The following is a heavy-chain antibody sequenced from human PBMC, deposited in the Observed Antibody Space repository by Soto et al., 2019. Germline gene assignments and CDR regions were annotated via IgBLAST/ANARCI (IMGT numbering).Heavy chain of an antibody. J-gene: IGHJ5*02. CDR1: GGSISSYY. Sequence: SETLSLTCTVSGGSISSYYWSWIRQPPGKGLEWIGYIYYSGSTNYNPSLKSRVTISVDTSKNQSSLKLSSVTAADTAVYYWARDLRPVEYSSSEGDNWFDPWGQGTLVTVSS. D-gene: IGHD6-6*01. CDR3: ARDLRPVEYSSSEGDNWFDP. CDR2: IYYSGST. V-gene: IGHV4-59*01.